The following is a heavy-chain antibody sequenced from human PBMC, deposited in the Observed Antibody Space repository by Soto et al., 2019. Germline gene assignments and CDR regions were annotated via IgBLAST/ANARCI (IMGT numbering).Heavy chain of an antibody. Sequence: QITLKESGPTLMKPTQTLALTCTFSGFSFNTRGVGVAWIRQPPGKTLEWLAVIYWDGDRRYSPSLTDRLSITKDMSTKQVVLTLSNVDPVDTGTYYCAHLVPGPLSFAYWGQGALVTV. V-gene: IGHV2-5*02. CDR2: IYWDGDR. CDR3: AHLVPGPLSFAY. D-gene: IGHD6-19*01. CDR1: GFSFNTRGVG. J-gene: IGHJ4*02.